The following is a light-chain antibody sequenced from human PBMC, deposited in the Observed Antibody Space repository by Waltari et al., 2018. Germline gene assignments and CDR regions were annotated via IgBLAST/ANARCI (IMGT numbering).Light chain of an antibody. Sequence: YVLTQPPSVSVTPARTARIPWGGIKIGRKNRHWYQQKPGQAPVLGVYEDKERPPGIPERFSASNSGNTATLTISGVAAGDEADYYCQVWDRTGDHVIFGGGTKLTVL. CDR3: QVWDRTGDHVI. V-gene: IGLV3-21*03. CDR2: EDK. CDR1: KIGRKN. J-gene: IGLJ2*01.